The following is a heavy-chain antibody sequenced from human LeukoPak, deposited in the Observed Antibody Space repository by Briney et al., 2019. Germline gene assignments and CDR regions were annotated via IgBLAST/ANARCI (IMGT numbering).Heavy chain of an antibody. Sequence: PSETLSLTCTVSGGSISSSSYYWGWIRQPPGKGLEWLGSIYYSGSTYYNPSLKSRVTISVDTSKNQFSLKLSSVTAADTAVYYCARHDSSGYYYYYYGMDVWGQGTTVTVSS. CDR2: IYYSGST. J-gene: IGHJ6*02. V-gene: IGHV4-39*01. CDR3: ARHDSSGYYYYYYGMDV. CDR1: GGSISSSSYY. D-gene: IGHD3-22*01.